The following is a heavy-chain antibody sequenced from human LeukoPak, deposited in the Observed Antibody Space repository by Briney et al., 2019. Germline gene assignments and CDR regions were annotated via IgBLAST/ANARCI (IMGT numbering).Heavy chain of an antibody. J-gene: IGHJ3*02. CDR1: GYTFTGYH. D-gene: IGHD4/OR15-4a*01. Sequence: GASVKVSCKASGYTFTGYHMHWVRQAPGQGLEWMGRINPNSGDTNYAQKFQGRVTMTRDTSISTAYMELSRLRSDDTAVYYCARDRHDSGGAFDIWGQGTMVTVSS. CDR3: ARDRHDSGGAFDI. V-gene: IGHV1-2*06. CDR2: INPNSGDT.